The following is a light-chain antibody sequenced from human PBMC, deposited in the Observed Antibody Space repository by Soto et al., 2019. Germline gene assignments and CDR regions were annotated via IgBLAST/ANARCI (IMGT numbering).Light chain of an antibody. V-gene: IGLV2-23*02. CDR2: EVN. CDR1: SSDVGSYNL. CDR3: CSFAGRTTLV. Sequence: QSVLTQPASVSGSPGQSITISCTGTSSDVGSYNLVAWYQQHPGKVPKLMIYEVNKRSSGVSTRFTGSKSGNTASLTISGLQAEDEADYYCCSFAGRTTLVFGGGT. J-gene: IGLJ2*01.